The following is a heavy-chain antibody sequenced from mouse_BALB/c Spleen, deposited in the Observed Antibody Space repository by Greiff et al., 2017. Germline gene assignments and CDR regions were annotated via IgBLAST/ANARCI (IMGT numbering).Heavy chain of an antibody. CDR1: GYTFTSYV. CDR2: INPYNDGT. V-gene: IGHV1-14*01. Sequence: VQLQQSGPELVKPGASVKMSCKASGYTFTSYVMHWVKQKPGQGLEWIGYINPYNDGTKYNEKFKGKATLTSDKSSSTAYMELSSLTSEDSAVYDCARSHYGDPHYYAMDYWGQGTSVTVSS. CDR3: ARSHYGDPHYYAMDY. J-gene: IGHJ4*01. D-gene: IGHD1-2*01.